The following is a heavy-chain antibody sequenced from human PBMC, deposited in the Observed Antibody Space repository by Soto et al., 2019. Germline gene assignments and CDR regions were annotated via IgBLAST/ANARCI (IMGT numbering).Heavy chain of an antibody. D-gene: IGHD2-2*01. J-gene: IGHJ4*02. CDR1: GFTFNSYA. V-gene: IGHV3-23*01. CDR2: ISGSGGST. Sequence: GGSLRLSCAASGFTFNSYAMSWVRQAPGKGLEWVSAISGSGGSTYYADSVKGRFTISRDNSKNTLYLQMNSLRAEDTAVYYCAKDSGQDIVVVPAAARFDYWGQGTLVTVSS. CDR3: AKDSGQDIVVVPAAARFDY.